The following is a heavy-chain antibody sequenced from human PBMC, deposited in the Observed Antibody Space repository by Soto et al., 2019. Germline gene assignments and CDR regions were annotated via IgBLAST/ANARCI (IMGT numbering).Heavy chain of an antibody. CDR3: ARAGGYEVQGNNWFDP. D-gene: IGHD5-12*01. Sequence: PSETLSLTCTVSGGSISGYYWSWIRQPAGKGLEWIGRIYTSGSTNYNPSLKSRVTLSVDTSKNQFSLKLTSVTAADTAVYYCARAGGYEVQGNNWFDPWGQGTLVTVS. CDR2: IYTSGST. CDR1: GGSISGYY. J-gene: IGHJ5*02. V-gene: IGHV4-4*07.